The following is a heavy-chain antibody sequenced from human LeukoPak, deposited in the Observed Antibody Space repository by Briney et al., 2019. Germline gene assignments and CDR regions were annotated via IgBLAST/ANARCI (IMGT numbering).Heavy chain of an antibody. CDR1: GDSISSDDYY. D-gene: IGHD3-10*01. CDR2: IYYSGST. J-gene: IGHJ3*02. Sequence: SETLSLTCTVSGDSISSDDYYWSWIRQPPGKGLEWIGYIYYSGSTNYNPSLKSRVTISVDTSKNQFSLQLNSVTPEDTAVYYCARGSNYGSGSYLAFDIWGQGTMVTVSS. V-gene: IGHV4-61*08. CDR3: ARGSNYGSGSYLAFDI.